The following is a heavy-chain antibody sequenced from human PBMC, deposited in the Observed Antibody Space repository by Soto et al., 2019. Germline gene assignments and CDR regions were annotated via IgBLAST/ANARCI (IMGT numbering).Heavy chain of an antibody. CDR2: ISDNGVIT. J-gene: IGHJ4*02. V-gene: IGHV3-23*01. CDR1: GFTFSSYG. D-gene: IGHD6-13*01. CDR3: AKGGRTWYGFDS. Sequence: GGSLSLACAGSGFTFSSYGMSRVRQAPGKGLEWVSGISDNGVITNYADSVKGRFTISKDNSRSTGYLQMNSLRVEDTAVYFCAKGGRTWYGFDSWGQGTLVTVSS.